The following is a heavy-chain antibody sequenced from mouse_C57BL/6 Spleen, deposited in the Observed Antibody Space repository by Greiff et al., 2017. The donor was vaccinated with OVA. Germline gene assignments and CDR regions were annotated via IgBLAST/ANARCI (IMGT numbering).Heavy chain of an antibody. CDR2: INPGSGGT. CDR3: ARSDGFAY. CDR1: GYAFTNYL. J-gene: IGHJ3*01. Sequence: QVQLKESGAELVRPGTSVTVSCKASGYAFTNYLIEWVKQRPGQGLEWIGVINPGSGGTNYNEKFKGKATLTADKSSSTAYMQLSSLTSEDSAVYFCARSDGFAYWGQGTLVTVSA. V-gene: IGHV1-54*01.